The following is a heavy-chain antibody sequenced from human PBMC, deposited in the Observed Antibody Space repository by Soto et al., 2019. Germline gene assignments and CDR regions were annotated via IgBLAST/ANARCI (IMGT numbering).Heavy chain of an antibody. J-gene: IGHJ4*02. Sequence: GASVKVSCKASGGTFSSYAISWVRQAPGQRLEWMGGIIPIFGTANYAQKFQGRVTITADESTSTAYMELSSLRSEDTAVYYCAGYDIAVAGKTETNFDYWGQGTLVTVS. CDR1: GGTFSSYA. CDR2: IIPIFGTA. D-gene: IGHD6-19*01. V-gene: IGHV1-69*13. CDR3: AGYDIAVAGKTETNFDY.